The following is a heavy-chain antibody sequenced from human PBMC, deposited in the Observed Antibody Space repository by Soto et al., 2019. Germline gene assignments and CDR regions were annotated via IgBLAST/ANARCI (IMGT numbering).Heavy chain of an antibody. V-gene: IGHV4-39*01. D-gene: IGHD3-3*01. J-gene: IGHJ4*02. Sequence: SATLSLTCTVSGGSISNSSYYWGWIHQPPGKGLEWIGNIYYSGSTYYNPSLMSRVTISVNTPKNQFSLKLTSVTATDTAIYYCARQCDFWSGSYHDYWGQGTLVTVSS. CDR1: GGSISNSSYY. CDR2: IYYSGST. CDR3: ARQCDFWSGSYHDY.